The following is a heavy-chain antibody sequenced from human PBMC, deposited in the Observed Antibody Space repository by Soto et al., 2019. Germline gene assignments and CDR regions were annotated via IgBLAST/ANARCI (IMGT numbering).Heavy chain of an antibody. V-gene: IGHV4-31*03. D-gene: IGHD3-10*01. Sequence: QVQLQESGPGLVKPSQTLSLTCTVSGGSISSGGYYWSWIRQHPGKGLEWIVYIYYSGSTYYNPSLKSRVTISVDTSKNQFSLKLSSVTAADTAVYYCARGHITMVRGASGYYYYMDVWGKGTTVTVSS. CDR3: ARGHITMVRGASGYYYYMDV. J-gene: IGHJ6*03. CDR2: IYYSGST. CDR1: GGSISSGGYY.